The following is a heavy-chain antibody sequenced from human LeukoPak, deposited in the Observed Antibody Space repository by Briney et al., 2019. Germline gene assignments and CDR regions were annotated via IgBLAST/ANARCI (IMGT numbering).Heavy chain of an antibody. J-gene: IGHJ4*02. V-gene: IGHV4-59*01. Sequence: SETLSLTCTVSGGSISNYYWSWIRQPPGKRLEWIGYIYYSGSTNYNPSLKSRVTISVDTSKNQFSLNLTSVTAADTAVYYCARQPTVTTKCYFDYWGQGTLVTVSS. D-gene: IGHD4-17*01. CDR1: GGSISNYY. CDR3: ARQPTVTTKCYFDY. CDR2: IYYSGST.